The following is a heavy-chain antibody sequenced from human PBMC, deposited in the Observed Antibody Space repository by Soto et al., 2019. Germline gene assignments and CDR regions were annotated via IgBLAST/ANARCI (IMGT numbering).Heavy chain of an antibody. CDR2: TSGNGGST. V-gene: IGHV3-23*01. J-gene: IGHJ6*02. CDR1: GFSFRTFD. D-gene: IGHD3-16*01. CDR3: ARGGSPLTYGMDV. Sequence: PGGSLRLSCAGSGFSFRTFDMSWVRQAPGKGLEWVSATSGNGGSTYSADSVKGRFSISRDNSKNTLNLQMNSLRAEDTAVYYCARGGSPLTYGMDVWGQGTTVTVSS.